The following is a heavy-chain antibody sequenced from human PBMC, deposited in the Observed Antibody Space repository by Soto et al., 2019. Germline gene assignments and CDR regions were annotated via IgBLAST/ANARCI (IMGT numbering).Heavy chain of an antibody. J-gene: IGHJ2*01. CDR1: GFTFSSYG. V-gene: IGHV3-30*03. D-gene: IGHD4-17*01. Sequence: PAGSLRLSCAACGFTFSSYGMHWLRKAPGKGLEWVAVISYDGSNKYYADSVKGRFTISRDNSKNSLYLQMNSLRAGGTAVYYCARWVGHGGYWYFDLWGRGTLVTVSS. CDR2: ISYDGSNK. CDR3: ARWVGHGGYWYFDL.